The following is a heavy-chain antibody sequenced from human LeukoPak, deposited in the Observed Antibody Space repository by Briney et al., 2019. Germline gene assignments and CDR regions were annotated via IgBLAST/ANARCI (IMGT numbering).Heavy chain of an antibody. D-gene: IGHD5-18*01. V-gene: IGHV1-69*06. J-gene: IGHJ6*03. Sequence: SVKVSCKASGGTFSSYAISWVRQAPGQGLEWMGGIIPIFGTANYAQKFQGRVTITADKSTSTAYMELSSLRSEDTAVYYCARGYSYGYRYYYYMDVWGKGTTVTVSS. CDR1: GGTFSSYA. CDR3: ARGYSYGYRYYYYMDV. CDR2: IIPIFGTA.